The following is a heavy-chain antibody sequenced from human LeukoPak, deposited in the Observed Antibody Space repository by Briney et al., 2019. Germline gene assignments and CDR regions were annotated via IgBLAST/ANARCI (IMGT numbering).Heavy chain of an antibody. CDR1: GFTFSNAW. CDR3: ARVSYYDSSGYYFLSYVDY. D-gene: IGHD3-22*01. J-gene: IGHJ4*02. Sequence: GGSLRLSCAASGFTFSNAWMSWVRQAPGKGLEWVSVIYSGGSTYYADSVRGRFTISRDNSKNTLYLQMNSLGAEDTAVYYCARVSYYDSSGYYFLSYVDYWGQGTLVTVSS. V-gene: IGHV3-53*01. CDR2: IYSGGST.